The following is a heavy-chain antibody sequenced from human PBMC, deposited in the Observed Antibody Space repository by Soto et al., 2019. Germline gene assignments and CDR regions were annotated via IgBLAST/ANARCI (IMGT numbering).Heavy chain of an antibody. CDR1: GGSIVSNSHY. D-gene: IGHD4-17*01. Sequence: ENLYLTCTVSGGSIVSNSHYWGGIRQPPGKGLEWIASLSYTGGGYYNPSLKSRLTASVDTSKDQFSLQLSSVTAADTAVYYCERYGLHRGSHA. CDR2: LSYTGGG. CDR3: ERYGLHRGSHA. J-gene: IGHJ3*01. V-gene: IGHV4-39*01.